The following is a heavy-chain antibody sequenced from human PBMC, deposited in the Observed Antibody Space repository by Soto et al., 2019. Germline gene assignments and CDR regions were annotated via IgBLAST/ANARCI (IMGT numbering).Heavy chain of an antibody. CDR1: GFTFSSYS. Sequence: ESGGGLVKPGGSLRLSCAASGFTFSSYSMNWVRQAPGKGLEWVSSISSSSSYIYYADSVKGRFTISRDNAKNSLYLQMNSLRAEDTAVYYCARDTMVRGVRPFDYWGQGTLVTVSS. CDR3: ARDTMVRGVRPFDY. CDR2: ISSSSSYI. D-gene: IGHD3-10*01. J-gene: IGHJ4*02. V-gene: IGHV3-21*01.